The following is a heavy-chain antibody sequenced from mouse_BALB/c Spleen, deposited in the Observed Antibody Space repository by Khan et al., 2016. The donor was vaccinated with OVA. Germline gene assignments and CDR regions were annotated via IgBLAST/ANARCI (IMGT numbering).Heavy chain of an antibody. CDR2: IWAGGST. CDR3: ARNREPDYFDY. Sequence: QVQLKQSGPGLVAPSQSLSITCTVSGFSLTSHGVHWVRQPPGKGLEWLGVIWAGGSTNYNSALMSRLSISKDSSKSQVFLKMNNLQTDDTAIYYCARNREPDYFDYWGQGTTLTVSS. V-gene: IGHV2-9*02. J-gene: IGHJ2*01. CDR1: GFSLTSHG.